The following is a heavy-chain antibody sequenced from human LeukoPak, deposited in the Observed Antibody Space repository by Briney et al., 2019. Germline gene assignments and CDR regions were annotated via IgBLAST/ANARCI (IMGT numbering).Heavy chain of an antibody. D-gene: IGHD5-12*01. CDR3: ARWLELMRNYDW. CDR2: IKQDGSEK. Sequence: GGSLRLSCVGSGFTFSDYWMSWVRQAPGKGLEWVANIKQDGSEKDYVDALKGRFTISRDNAKNSLYLQMNSLRAEDTAVYYCARWLELMRNYDWWGQGTLVTVSS. CDR1: GFTFSDYW. V-gene: IGHV3-7*01. J-gene: IGHJ4*02.